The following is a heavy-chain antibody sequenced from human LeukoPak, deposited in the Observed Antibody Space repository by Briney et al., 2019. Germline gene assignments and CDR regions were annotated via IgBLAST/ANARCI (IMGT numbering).Heavy chain of an antibody. CDR3: AEARYFDWLTSDY. CDR2: IRYDGSNK. Sequence: GGSLRLSCAASGFTFSSYGMHWVRQAPGKGLEWVAFIRYDGSNKYYADSVKGRFTIYRDNSKNTLYLQMNSLRAEDTAVYYCAEARYFDWLTSDYWGQGTLVTVSS. CDR1: GFTFSSYG. J-gene: IGHJ4*02. D-gene: IGHD3-9*01. V-gene: IGHV3-30*02.